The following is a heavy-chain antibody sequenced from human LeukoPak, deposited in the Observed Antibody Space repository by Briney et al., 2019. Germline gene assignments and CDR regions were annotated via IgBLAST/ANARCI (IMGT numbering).Heavy chain of an antibody. J-gene: IGHJ1*01. V-gene: IGHV3-66*01. CDR1: GFXVSGNY. CDR2: IYSGGGT. CDR3: ARVSVPKGEYFQH. D-gene: IGHD2-2*01. Sequence: PGGSLRLSCAASGFXVSGNYISWVRQAPGKGLEWVSVIYSGGGTYYGDSVKGRFTISRDSSKNTVFLQMNSLRVEDTAVYYCARVSVPKGEYFQHWGQGTLVTVSS.